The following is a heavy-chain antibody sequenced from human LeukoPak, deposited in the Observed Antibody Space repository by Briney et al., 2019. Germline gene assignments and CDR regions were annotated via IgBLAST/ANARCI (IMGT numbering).Heavy chain of an antibody. D-gene: IGHD6-6*01. V-gene: IGHV3-23*01. Sequence: GGSLRLSCAASGFTFSSYAMSWVRQAPGKGLEWVSAISGSGGSTYYADSVKGRFTISRDNSKNTLYLQMNSLRAEDTAVYYCAKDRLVTGSIAARPGSRVYYYYYMDVWGNGTTVTVSS. CDR1: GFTFSSYA. CDR2: ISGSGGST. CDR3: AKDRLVTGSIAARPGSRVYYYYYMDV. J-gene: IGHJ6*03.